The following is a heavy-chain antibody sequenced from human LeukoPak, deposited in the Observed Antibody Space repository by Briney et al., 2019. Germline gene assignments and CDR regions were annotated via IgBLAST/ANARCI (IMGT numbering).Heavy chain of an antibody. Sequence: PGGSLRLSCAASGFTVSSNYMNWVRQAPGKGLEWVSVIYSGGSTYYADSVKGRFTISRDNSKNTLYLQMNSLRAEDTAVYYCARRVVVPAAPYYFDYWGQGTLVTVSS. D-gene: IGHD2-2*01. CDR1: GFTVSSNY. J-gene: IGHJ4*02. CDR3: ARRVVVPAAPYYFDY. V-gene: IGHV3-53*01. CDR2: IYSGGST.